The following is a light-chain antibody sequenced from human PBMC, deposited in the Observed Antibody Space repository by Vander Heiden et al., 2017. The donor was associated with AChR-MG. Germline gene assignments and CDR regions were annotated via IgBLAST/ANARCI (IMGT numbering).Light chain of an antibody. CDR2: DAS. V-gene: IGKV1-33*01. Sequence: DVQMTQSPSSLSASVGDRVTITCQASQDIRNHLNWYQQKARKAPKLLIYDASKLQTGVPSRFSGSGSGTHFTFTISSLQPEDFGTYYCQQEDDTSVAFGQRTKV. J-gene: IGKJ2*01. CDR3: QQEDDTSVA. CDR1: QDIRNH.